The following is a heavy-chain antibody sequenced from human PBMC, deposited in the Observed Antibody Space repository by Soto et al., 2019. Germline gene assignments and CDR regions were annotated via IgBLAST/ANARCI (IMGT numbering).Heavy chain of an antibody. CDR2: IYYTGST. D-gene: IGHD3-16*01. J-gene: IGHJ5*02. V-gene: IGHV4-31*03. CDR1: GGSISSGGYY. Sequence: PSETLSLTCTVSGGSISSGGYYWSWIRQHPEKGLEWIGYIYYTGSTYYNPSLKSRVSISIDTSKNQFSLKLSSVTAADTAVYYCARDRLSLFDPWGQGTLVTVSS. CDR3: ARDRLSLFDP.